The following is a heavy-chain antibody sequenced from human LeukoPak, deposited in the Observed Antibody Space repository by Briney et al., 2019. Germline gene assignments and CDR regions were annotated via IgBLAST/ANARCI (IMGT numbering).Heavy chain of an antibody. V-gene: IGHV1-18*01. CDR3: ARDIVVVPAAFMDYYYYGMDV. Sequence: ASVKVPCKASGYTFTSYGISWVRQAPGQGLEWMGWISAYNGNTNYAQKLQGRVTMTTDTSTSTAYMELRSLRSDDTAVYYCARDIVVVPAAFMDYYYYGMDVWGQGTTVTVSS. CDR2: ISAYNGNT. J-gene: IGHJ6*02. D-gene: IGHD2-2*01. CDR1: GYTFTSYG.